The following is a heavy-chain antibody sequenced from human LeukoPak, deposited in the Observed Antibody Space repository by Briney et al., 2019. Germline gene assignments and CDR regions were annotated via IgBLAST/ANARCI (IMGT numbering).Heavy chain of an antibody. V-gene: IGHV4-4*07. Sequence: SETLSLTCTVSGGSISSYYWSWIRQPAGKGLEWIGRIYTSGSTNYNPSLKSRVTMSVDTSKNQFSLKLSSVTAADTAVYYCARGDSSSWYGAFDIWGQGTMVTVSS. D-gene: IGHD6-13*01. J-gene: IGHJ3*02. CDR2: IYTSGST. CDR3: ARGDSSSWYGAFDI. CDR1: GGSISSYY.